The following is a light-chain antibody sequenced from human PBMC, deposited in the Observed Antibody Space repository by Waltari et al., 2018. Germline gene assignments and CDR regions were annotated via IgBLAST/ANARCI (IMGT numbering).Light chain of an antibody. J-gene: IGLJ3*02. CDR3: CSYAGSTTWV. CDR2: DVN. CDR1: TSDIGSHNI. V-gene: IGLV2-23*02. Sequence: QSALTQPASMSGSPGQSITVSCTGATSDIGSHNIVSWYQQHPGKAPKLILYDVNRRPSGVSDRFSGSKSGITASLTISGPQAEDEADYYCCSYAGSTTWVFGGGTKLTVL.